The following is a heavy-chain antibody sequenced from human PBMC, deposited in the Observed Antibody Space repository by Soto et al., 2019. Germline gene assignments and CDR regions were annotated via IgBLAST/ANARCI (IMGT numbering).Heavy chain of an antibody. CDR2: IKDDGSEI. D-gene: IGHD3-16*01. CDR1: GFNVMSYW. J-gene: IGHJ4*02. Sequence: GGSLRLSCAVSGFNVMSYWMSWVRQAPGKGLEWVASIKDDGSEIYYLQSVRGRFSISRDSAGNALHLTMNYLSAEDTGVYFCARDIGFDYVNWGQGTLVTVSS. CDR3: ARDIGFDYVN. V-gene: IGHV3-7*01.